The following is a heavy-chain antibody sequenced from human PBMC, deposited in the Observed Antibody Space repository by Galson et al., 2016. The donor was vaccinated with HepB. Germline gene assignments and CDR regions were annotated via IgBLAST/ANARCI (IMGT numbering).Heavy chain of an antibody. Sequence: SETLSLTCTVSGGSISNYYWSWIRQPPGKGLEWIGYIYYDGSTNYNPSLKSRVTISVDTSTSPFSLKLSSVTAADTAVYYCARDRTHDYYYYYGMDVWGRGTTVTVSS. CDR2: IYYDGST. J-gene: IGHJ6*02. V-gene: IGHV4-59*12. CDR1: GGSISNYY. CDR3: ARDRTHDYYYYYGMDV.